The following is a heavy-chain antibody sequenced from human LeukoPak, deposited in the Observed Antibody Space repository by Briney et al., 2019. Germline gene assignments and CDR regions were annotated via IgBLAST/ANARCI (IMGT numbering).Heavy chain of an antibody. J-gene: IGHJ6*04. CDR1: GGSISSGSYY. V-gene: IGHV4-61*02. D-gene: IGHD2-2*01. Sequence: PSQTPSLTCTVSGGSISSGSYYWSWIRQPAGKGLEWIGRIYTSGSTNYNPSLKSRVTISVDTSKNQFSLKLSSVTAADTAVYYCARVFLRGYCSSTSCHRSDVWGKGTTVTVSS. CDR2: IYTSGST. CDR3: ARVFLRGYCSSTSCHRSDV.